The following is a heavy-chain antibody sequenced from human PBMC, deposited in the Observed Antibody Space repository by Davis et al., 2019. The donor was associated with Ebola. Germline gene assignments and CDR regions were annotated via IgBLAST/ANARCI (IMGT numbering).Heavy chain of an antibody. V-gene: IGHV7-4-1*02. D-gene: IGHD3-10*01. CDR2: INTNTGNP. J-gene: IGHJ4*02. CDR3: ARRWGWGSGSYYNPHDY. Sequence: AASVKVSCKASGYTFTSYAMNWVRQAPGQGLEWMGWINTNTGNPTYAQGFTGRFVFSLDTSVSTAYLQIRSLKAEDTALYYCARRWGWGSGSYYNPHDYWGQGTLVTVSS. CDR1: GYTFTSYA.